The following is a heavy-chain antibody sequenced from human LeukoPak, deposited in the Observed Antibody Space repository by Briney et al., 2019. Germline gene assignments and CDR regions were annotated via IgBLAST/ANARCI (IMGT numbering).Heavy chain of an antibody. CDR3: AKSPRGWELPSHYFDY. D-gene: IGHD1-26*01. Sequence: GGSLRLSCAASGFTFSSYGMHWVRQAPGKGLEWVAVISYDGSNKYYADSVKGRFTISRDNSKNTLYLQMNSLRAEDTAVYYCAKSPRGWELPSHYFDYWGQGTLATVSS. J-gene: IGHJ4*02. CDR1: GFTFSSYG. CDR2: ISYDGSNK. V-gene: IGHV3-30*18.